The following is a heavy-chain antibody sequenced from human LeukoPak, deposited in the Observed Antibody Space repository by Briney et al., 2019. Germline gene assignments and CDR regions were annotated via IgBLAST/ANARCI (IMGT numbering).Heavy chain of an antibody. Sequence: SETLSLTCTVSGGSISSGGYFWSWIRQHPGKGLEWIGYIYYSGSTYYNPSLKSRVSISVDTSKNQFSLKLSSVTAADTAVYYCARDPSVMITFGGAPIWGQGTLVTASS. J-gene: IGHJ4*02. D-gene: IGHD3-16*01. CDR3: ARDPSVMITFGGAPI. CDR1: GGSISSGGYF. V-gene: IGHV4-31*03. CDR2: IYYSGST.